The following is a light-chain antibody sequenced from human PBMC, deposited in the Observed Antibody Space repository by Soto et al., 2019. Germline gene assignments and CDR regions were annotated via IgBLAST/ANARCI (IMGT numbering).Light chain of an antibody. J-gene: IGKJ4*01. CDR2: KAS. CDR1: QSISTW. Sequence: DIQMTQSPSTLPASVGDRVTITCRANQSISTWLAWYQQKPGKAPNLLIYKASRLETGVPSRFGGSGSGTEFTLTISLLQPDDFATYYCQQYNSYSPLTFGGGTKVDI. V-gene: IGKV1-5*03. CDR3: QQYNSYSPLT.